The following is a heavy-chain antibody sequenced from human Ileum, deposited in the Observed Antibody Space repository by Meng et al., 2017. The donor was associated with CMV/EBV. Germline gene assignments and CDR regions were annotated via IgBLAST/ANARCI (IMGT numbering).Heavy chain of an antibody. Sequence: GESLKISCAASGFMFRSYAIHWVRQAPGKGLEWVALISYNGNTQYYAGSVKGRFTISRDNSKDTVSLQMNSLRTDDSAVYYCARDLSTTFGTPGLPAYYYGLDVWGLGTTVTVSS. CDR1: GFMFRSYA. CDR2: ISYNGNTQ. V-gene: IGHV3-30-3*01. J-gene: IGHJ6*02. CDR3: ARDLSTTFGTPGLPAYYYGLDV. D-gene: IGHD1-14*01.